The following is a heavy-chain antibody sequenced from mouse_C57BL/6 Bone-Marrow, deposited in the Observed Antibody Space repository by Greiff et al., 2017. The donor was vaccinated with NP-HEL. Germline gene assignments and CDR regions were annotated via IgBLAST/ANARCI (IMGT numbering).Heavy chain of an antibody. CDR1: GFNIKDYY. V-gene: IGHV14-1*01. J-gene: IGHJ1*03. D-gene: IGHD1-1*01. CDR3: TTDYYGSSFYWYSDV. CDR2: IDPEDGDT. Sequence: EVQLQQSGAELVRPGASVKLSCTASGFNIKDYYMHWVKQRPEQGLEWIGRIDPEDGDTEYAPKFQGKATMTADTSSNTAYLQLSSLTSEDTAVYYCTTDYYGSSFYWYSDVWGTGTTVTVSS.